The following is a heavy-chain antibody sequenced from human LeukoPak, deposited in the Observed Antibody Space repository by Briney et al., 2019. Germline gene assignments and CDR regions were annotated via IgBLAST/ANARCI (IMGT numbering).Heavy chain of an antibody. J-gene: IGHJ4*02. CDR2: INWNGGST. CDR3: AGGDRNGWYFDY. Sequence: PGGPLRLSCAASGFRFEDHGMSWVRQGPGKGLEWVSGINWNGGSTGYGDSVKGRFTISRDNAKNSLYLQMNSLRAEDTALYYCAGGDRNGWYFDYWGQGVLVTVSS. V-gene: IGHV3-20*04. D-gene: IGHD6-19*01. CDR1: GFRFEDHG.